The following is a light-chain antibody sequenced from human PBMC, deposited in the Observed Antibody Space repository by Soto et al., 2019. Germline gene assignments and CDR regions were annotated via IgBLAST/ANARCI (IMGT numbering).Light chain of an antibody. Sequence: QSALTQPASVSGSPGQSIAISCTGTTRDVGAYNYVSWYQQHTGKSPKLMIYQVSNRPSGVSNHFSVSKSGNTASLTISGLQAEDEADYYCSSYTSSTTYVFGTGTKLTVL. CDR1: TRDVGAYNY. J-gene: IGLJ1*01. V-gene: IGLV2-14*01. CDR2: QVS. CDR3: SSYTSSTTYV.